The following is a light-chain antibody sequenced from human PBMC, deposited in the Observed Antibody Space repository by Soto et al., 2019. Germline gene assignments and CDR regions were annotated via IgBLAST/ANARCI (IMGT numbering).Light chain of an antibody. J-gene: IGKJ5*01. CDR2: AVS. V-gene: IGKV1-33*01. CDR3: QQHDGRPTMT. CDR1: QDIDNS. Sequence: IQLTQSPSSLSASVGATVTITCRASQDIDNSLNWYKHKPGKAPKLLVYAVSFLETWVPSRFSGRGSCTVFSLTINSLQSADFATYYCQQHDGRPTMTFGQGTRLDSK.